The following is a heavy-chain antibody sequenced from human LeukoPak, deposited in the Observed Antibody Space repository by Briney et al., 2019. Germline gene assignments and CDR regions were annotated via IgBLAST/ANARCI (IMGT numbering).Heavy chain of an antibody. V-gene: IGHV4-59*01. CDR1: DGSITSYY. CDR3: ARARGRWNQFDY. J-gene: IGHJ4*02. Sequence: PSETLSLTCTVSDGSITSYYWSWIRQPPGKGLEWIGYIYYGENTNYNPSLKSRVTISVDTSKKQFSLKLTSVTAADTAVYYCARARGRWNQFDYWGQGALDTVSS. D-gene: IGHD1-14*01. CDR2: IYYGENT.